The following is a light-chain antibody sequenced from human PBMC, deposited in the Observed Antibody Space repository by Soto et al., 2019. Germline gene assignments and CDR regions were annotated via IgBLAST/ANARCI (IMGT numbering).Light chain of an antibody. Sequence: QSALTQPASVSGSPGQSITISCTGTSSDVGGYDYVSWYQQLPGKAPKLMIFDVSNRPSGVSNRFSGSKSGITASLTISGIQAEDEADYYCSSYTSTSTVIFGGGTKLTVL. CDR1: SSDVGGYDY. V-gene: IGLV2-14*03. CDR3: SSYTSTSTVI. J-gene: IGLJ2*01. CDR2: DVS.